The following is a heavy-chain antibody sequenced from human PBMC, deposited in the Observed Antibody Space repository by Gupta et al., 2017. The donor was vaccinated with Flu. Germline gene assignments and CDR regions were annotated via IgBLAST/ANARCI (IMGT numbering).Heavy chain of an antibody. D-gene: IGHD3-10*01. CDR2: IIPVFGTT. V-gene: IGHV1-69*01. J-gene: IGHJ4*02. CDR1: GDIFSGYA. CDR3: ATDLRGGYFDY. Sequence: QVQLVQSGAEVKTPGSSVKVSCKASGDIFSGYAIVWVRQAPGQGLQWMGGIIPVFGTTNYAQEFQGRVTVSADEPSNTVFMELSSLKSEDTAVYYCATDLRGGYFDYWGQGTLGTVSS.